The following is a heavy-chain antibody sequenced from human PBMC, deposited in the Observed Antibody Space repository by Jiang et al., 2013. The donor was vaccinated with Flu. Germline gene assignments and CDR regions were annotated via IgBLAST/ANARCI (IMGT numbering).Heavy chain of an antibody. CDR2: ISSSSTDT. V-gene: IGHV3-48*04. Sequence: QLLESGGGLVQPGGSLRLSCAASGFTFSSYSMNWVRQAPGKGLEWVSYISSSSTDTNYADSVKGRFTISRDNAKNSLYLQMNSLRPEDTAVYYCTKTLRGYASGSYWGQGTLVTVSS. CDR1: GFTFSSYS. J-gene: IGHJ4*02. CDR3: TKTLRGYASGSY. D-gene: IGHD5-12*01.